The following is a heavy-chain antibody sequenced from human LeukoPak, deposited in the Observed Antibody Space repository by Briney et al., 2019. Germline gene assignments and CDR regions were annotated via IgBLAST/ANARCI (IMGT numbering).Heavy chain of an antibody. D-gene: IGHD1-26*01. CDR1: GGSISSSSYY. V-gene: IGHV4-39*07. CDR3: ARASGSYYGFNWFDP. J-gene: IGHJ5*02. CDR2: IYYSGST. Sequence: SETLSLTFTVSGGSISSSSYYWGWIRQPPGKGLEWIGSIYYSGSTYYNPSLKSRVTISVDTSKNQFSLKLSSVTAADTAVYYCARASGSYYGFNWFDPWGQGTLVTVSS.